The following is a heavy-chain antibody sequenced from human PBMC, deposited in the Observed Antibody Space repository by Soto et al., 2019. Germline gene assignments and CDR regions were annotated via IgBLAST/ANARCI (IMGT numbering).Heavy chain of an antibody. CDR2: IIPIFGTP. CDR3: ARDLPARYYGSGAYYFDY. J-gene: IGHJ4*02. D-gene: IGHD3-10*01. Sequence: QVQLEQSGAEVKEPGSSVKVSCKASGGTFSSYDSSSDINYGISWVRQAPGQGLEWIGGIIPIFGTPKYAQKFQGRVTITADQSTSTAYMELSSLRFEDTAVYYCARDLPARYYGSGAYYFDYWGQGTLVTVSS. CDR1: GGTFSSYDSSSDINYG. V-gene: IGHV1-69*01.